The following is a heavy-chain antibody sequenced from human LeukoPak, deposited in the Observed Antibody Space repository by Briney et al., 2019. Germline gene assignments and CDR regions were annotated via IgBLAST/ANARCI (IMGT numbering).Heavy chain of an antibody. CDR3: ARDQGGYSYGYGY. V-gene: IGHV1-2*02. J-gene: IGHJ4*02. D-gene: IGHD5-18*01. CDR2: INPNSGGT. Sequence: GASVRVSCKASGYTFTGYYMHWVRQAPGQGLEWMGWINPNSGGTNYAQKFQGRVTMTRDTSISTAYMELSSLRSEDTAVYYCARDQGGYSYGYGYWGQGTLVTVSS. CDR1: GYTFTGYY.